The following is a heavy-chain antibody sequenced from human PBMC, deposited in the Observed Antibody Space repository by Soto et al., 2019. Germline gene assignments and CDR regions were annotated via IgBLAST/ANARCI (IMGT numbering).Heavy chain of an antibody. CDR3: ARVTAVAVALFDY. Sequence: GASVKVSCKASGGTFSSYAISWMRQAPGQGLEWMGGIIPIFGTANYAQKFQGRVTITADESTSTAYMELSSLRSEDTAVYYCARVTAVAVALFDYWGQGTLVTVSS. D-gene: IGHD6-19*01. CDR1: GGTFSSYA. J-gene: IGHJ4*02. CDR2: IIPIFGTA. V-gene: IGHV1-69*13.